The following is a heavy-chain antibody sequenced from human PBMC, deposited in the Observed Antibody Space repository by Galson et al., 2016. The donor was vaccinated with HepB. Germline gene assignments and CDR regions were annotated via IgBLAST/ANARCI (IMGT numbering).Heavy chain of an antibody. J-gene: IGHJ5*02. Sequence: SLRLSCAASGSTFSSYWMHWVRQAPGKGLVWVSRIKSDGSSTSYADSVKGRFTISRDNAKNTLYLQMNSLRAEDTAVYYCARGATTVTKYNWFDPWGQGTLVTVSS. CDR1: GSTFSSYW. V-gene: IGHV3-74*01. CDR3: ARGATTVTKYNWFDP. D-gene: IGHD4-11*01. CDR2: IKSDGSST.